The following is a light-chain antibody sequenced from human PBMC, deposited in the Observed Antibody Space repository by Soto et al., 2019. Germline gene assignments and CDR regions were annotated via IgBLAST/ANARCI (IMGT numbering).Light chain of an antibody. J-gene: IGKJ1*01. CDR2: WAS. Sequence: DIVMTQSPDSLAVSLGERATINCKSSQSVLYSSNNKNYLAWFQQKPGQPPKLLFYWASTRESGVPDRFSGSGSGTDFTLTISSLQAEDVAVYYFQQYYSSPPWTFGQGTKVEIK. CDR3: QQYYSSPPWT. V-gene: IGKV4-1*01. CDR1: QSVLYSSNNKNY.